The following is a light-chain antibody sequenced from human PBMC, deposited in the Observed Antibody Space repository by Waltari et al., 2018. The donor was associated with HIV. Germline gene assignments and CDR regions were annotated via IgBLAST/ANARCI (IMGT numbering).Light chain of an antibody. Sequence: SLELTPPSSVSVSPGQAARITCSGDLLATKHARWFQQKPGQAPVVVIYKDTERPSAIPERFSGSSSGATVTLTIGGVQVEDEADYYCYSAADDNRLIFGGGTKLTVL. V-gene: IGLV3-27*01. CDR2: KDT. CDR3: YSAADDNRLI. CDR1: LLATKH. J-gene: IGLJ2*01.